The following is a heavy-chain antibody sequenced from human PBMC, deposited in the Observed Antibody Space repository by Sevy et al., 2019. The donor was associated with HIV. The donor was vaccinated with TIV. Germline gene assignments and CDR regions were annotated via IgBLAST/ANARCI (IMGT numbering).Heavy chain of an antibody. V-gene: IGHV1-58*01. J-gene: IGHJ4*02. CDR1: GFTFTSSA. CDR2: IVVGSGNT. Sequence: ASVKVSCKASGFTFTSSAVQWVRQARGQRLEWIGWIVVGSGNTNYAQKFQERVTISRDMSTSTAYMELSSLRSEDTAVYYSAVALDFWSGYYTYFDYWGQGTLVTVSS. CDR3: AVALDFWSGYYTYFDY. D-gene: IGHD3-3*01.